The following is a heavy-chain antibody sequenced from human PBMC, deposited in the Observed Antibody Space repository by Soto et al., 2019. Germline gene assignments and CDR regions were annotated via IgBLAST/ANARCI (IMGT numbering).Heavy chain of an antibody. D-gene: IGHD6-25*01. CDR3: ARRKERSGPHYFDY. CDR1: GYTFTSYG. J-gene: IGHJ4*02. CDR2: ISAYNGNT. Sequence: GASVKVSCKASGYTFTSYGISWVRQAPGQGLEWMGWISAYNGNTNYAQKLQGRVTMTTDTSTSTAYMELRSLRSDDTAVYYCARRKERSGPHYFDYWGQGSLVTVSS. V-gene: IGHV1-18*04.